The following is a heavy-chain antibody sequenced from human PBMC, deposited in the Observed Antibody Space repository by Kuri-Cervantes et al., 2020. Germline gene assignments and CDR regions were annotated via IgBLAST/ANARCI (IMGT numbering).Heavy chain of an antibody. J-gene: IGHJ4*02. CDR2: INHSGST. CDR1: GGSFSGYY. V-gene: IGHV4-34*01. D-gene: IGHD6-13*01. CDR3: ARGRTQGSSWLPEDY. Sequence: SETLSLTCAVYGGSFSGYYWSWLRQPPGKGLEWIGEINHSGSTNYNPSLKSRVTISVDTSKNQFSLKLSSVTAADTAVYYCARGRTQGSSWLPEDYWGQGTLVTVSS.